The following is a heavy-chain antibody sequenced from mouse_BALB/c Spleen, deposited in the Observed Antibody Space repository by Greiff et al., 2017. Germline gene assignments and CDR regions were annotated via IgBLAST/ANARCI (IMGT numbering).Heavy chain of an antibody. CDR3: ARAARAAMDY. J-gene: IGHJ4*01. CDR2: ISYSGST. V-gene: IGHV3-2*02. Sequence: EVKLQESGPGLVKPSQSLSLTCTVTGYSITSDYAWNWIRQFPGNKLEWMGYISYSGSTSYNPSLKSRISITRDTSKNQFFLQLNSVTTEDTATYYCARAARAAMDYWGQGTSVTVSS. CDR1: GYSITSDYA. D-gene: IGHD3-1*01.